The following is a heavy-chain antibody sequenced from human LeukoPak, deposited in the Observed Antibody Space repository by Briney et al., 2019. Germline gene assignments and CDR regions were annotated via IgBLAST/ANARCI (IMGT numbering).Heavy chain of an antibody. V-gene: IGHV4-59*01. J-gene: IGHJ4*02. Sequence: SETLSLTCTVSGGSISNYYWSWIRQPPGKGLEWIGYIYYSGSTNYNPSLKSRVTISVDTSKNQFSLKLSSVTAADTAVYYCARDLNGIDYWGQGTLVTVSS. D-gene: IGHD2-15*01. CDR3: ARDLNGIDY. CDR1: GGSISNYY. CDR2: IYYSGST.